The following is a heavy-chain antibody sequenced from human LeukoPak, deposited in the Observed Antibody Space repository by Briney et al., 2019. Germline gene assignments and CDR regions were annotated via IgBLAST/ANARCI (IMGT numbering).Heavy chain of an antibody. J-gene: IGHJ4*02. CDR2: IYHSGST. D-gene: IGHD3-10*01. CDR1: GYSISSGYC. CDR3: ARVDTMVRGVISPNFDH. Sequence: SETLSLTCTVSGYSISSGYCWGWIRQPPGQGLEWIGSIYHSGSTYYNPSLKSRVTISVDTSKNQFSLKLSSVTAADTAVYYCARVDTMVRGVISPNFDHWGQGTLVTVSS. V-gene: IGHV4-38-2*02.